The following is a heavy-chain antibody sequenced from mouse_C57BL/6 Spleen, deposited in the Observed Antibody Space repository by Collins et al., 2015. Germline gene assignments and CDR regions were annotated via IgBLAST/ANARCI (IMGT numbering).Heavy chain of an antibody. D-gene: IGHD4-1*01. J-gene: IGHJ3*01. CDR1: GYTFTSYV. V-gene: IGHV1-14*01. Sequence: EVQLQQSGPELVKPGASVKMSCKASGYTFTSYVIHWVKQKPGQGLEWIGYINPYTDGTKYNEKFKGKATLTSDKSSSTAYMELSSLTSEDSAVYYCTTGTYWGQGTLVTVSA. CDR2: INPYTDGT. CDR3: TTGTY.